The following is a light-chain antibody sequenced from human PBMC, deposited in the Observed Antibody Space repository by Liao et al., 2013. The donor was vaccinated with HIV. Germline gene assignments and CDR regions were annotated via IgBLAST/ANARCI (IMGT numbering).Light chain of an antibody. CDR3: QAWDSGAEVL. J-gene: IGLJ2*01. Sequence: DELTQPPSVSVSPGQTATITCSGHKLGNKYAAWYQQKPGQAPGLVIRYDSDRPSGIPERFSGSYSGNTATLTITGTQTMDESDYFCQAWDSGAEVLFGGGTKLTVL. V-gene: IGLV3-1*01. CDR2: YDS. CDR1: KLGNKY.